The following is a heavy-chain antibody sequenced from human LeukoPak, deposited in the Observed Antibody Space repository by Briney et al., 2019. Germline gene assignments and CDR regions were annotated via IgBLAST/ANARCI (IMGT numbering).Heavy chain of an antibody. CDR3: ARDPSSSSDYFDY. J-gene: IGHJ4*02. CDR1: GFTFSSYG. Sequence: GGSLRLSCAASGFTFSSYGMSWVRQAPGKGLGWVSAISGSGGSTYYADSVKGRFTISRDNAKNSLYLQMNSLRAEDTAVYYCARDPSSSSDYFDYWGQGTLVTVSS. D-gene: IGHD6-6*01. V-gene: IGHV3-23*01. CDR2: ISGSGGST.